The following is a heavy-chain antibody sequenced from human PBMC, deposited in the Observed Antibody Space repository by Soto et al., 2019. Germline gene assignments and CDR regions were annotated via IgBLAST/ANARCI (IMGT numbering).Heavy chain of an antibody. V-gene: IGHV4-34*01. CDR3: ARGRGGATRYYYYGMDV. Sequence: SETLSLTCAVYGGSFSGYYWSWIRQPPGKGLEWIGEINHSGSTNYNPSLKSRVTISVDTSKNQFSLKLSSVTAADTAVYYCARGRGGATRYYYYGMDVWGQGTTVTVSS. D-gene: IGHD1-26*01. J-gene: IGHJ6*02. CDR2: INHSGST. CDR1: GGSFSGYY.